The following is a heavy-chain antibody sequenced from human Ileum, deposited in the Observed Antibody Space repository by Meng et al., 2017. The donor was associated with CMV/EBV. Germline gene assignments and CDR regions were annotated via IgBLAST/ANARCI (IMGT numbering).Heavy chain of an antibody. V-gene: IGHV4-59*03. D-gene: IGHD3-22*01. CDR2: TYSGGTT. Sequence: SQTLSPTCPVSGGSISNFYWTWIRRLPGKGLEWFAYTYSGGTTIYNPSLKSRISISDDTSNKQHSLKLNSVTAADTAVYYFAETPNDRGRYGMDVWGHGTTVTVSS. CDR1: GGSISNFY. CDR3: AETPNDRGRYGMDV. J-gene: IGHJ6*02.